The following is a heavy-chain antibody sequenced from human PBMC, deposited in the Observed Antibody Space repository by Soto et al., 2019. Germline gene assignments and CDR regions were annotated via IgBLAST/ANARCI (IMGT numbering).Heavy chain of an antibody. CDR1: GFSLSTSGMR. CDR3: ARMFHCSGGTCPFDY. Sequence: SGPTLVNPTQTLTLTCTFSGFSLSTSGMRVSWIRQPPGKALEWLARIDWDDDKFYNTSLKTRLTISKDSSKNQVVLTMTNMDPVDTATYYCARMFHCSGGTCPFDYWGQGALVTSPQ. J-gene: IGHJ4*02. CDR2: IDWDDDK. V-gene: IGHV2-70*04. D-gene: IGHD2-15*01.